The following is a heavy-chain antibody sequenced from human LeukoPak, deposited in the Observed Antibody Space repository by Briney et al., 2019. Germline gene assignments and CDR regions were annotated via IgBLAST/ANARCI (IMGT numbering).Heavy chain of an antibody. CDR1: GFTFRSYW. V-gene: IGHV3-7*04. D-gene: IGHD4-23*01. Sequence: PGGSLRLSCAASGFTFRSYWMSWVRRAPGKGLEWVANIKEDGSEKYYVDSVKGRFTISRDNAKNSLYLQMNSLRAEDTAVYYCARDTSTVVTPGVDYWGQGTLVTVSS. CDR2: IKEDGSEK. J-gene: IGHJ4*02. CDR3: ARDTSTVVTPGVDY.